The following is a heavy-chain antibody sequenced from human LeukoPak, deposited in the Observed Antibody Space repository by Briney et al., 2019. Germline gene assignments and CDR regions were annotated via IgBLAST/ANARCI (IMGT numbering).Heavy chain of an antibody. J-gene: IGHJ5*02. CDR2: ILGSGAST. Sequence: PGASLRLSCAASGFTFRNYAMSWVRQAPGKGLEWVSAILGSGASTYYADSVKGRFTISRDNSKNTLYLQMNSLGAEDTALYYCAKDLGESWFDPWGQGTLVTVSS. CDR3: AKDLGESWFDP. CDR1: GFTFRNYA. V-gene: IGHV3-23*01.